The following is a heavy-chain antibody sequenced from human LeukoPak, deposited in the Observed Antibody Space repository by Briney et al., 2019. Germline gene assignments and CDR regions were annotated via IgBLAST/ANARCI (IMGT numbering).Heavy chain of an antibody. J-gene: IGHJ4*02. CDR3: AKYGPQDSGSSHFDY. Sequence: GGSLRLSCTASGFTFSDYAMSWVRQAPGKGLEWFSAIRDSGSSTHYADSVKGRFTTSRDNSKNTLFLQMNSLRAEDTAIYYCAKYGPQDSGSSHFDYWGQGALVTVSS. D-gene: IGHD1-26*01. CDR1: GFTFSDYA. CDR2: IRDSGSST. V-gene: IGHV3-23*01.